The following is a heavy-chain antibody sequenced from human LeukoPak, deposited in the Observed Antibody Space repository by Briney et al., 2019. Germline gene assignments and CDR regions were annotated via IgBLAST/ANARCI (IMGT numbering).Heavy chain of an antibody. V-gene: IGHV4-59*01. J-gene: IGHJ5*02. CDR3: ARGGIVGSRTNWFDP. CDR2: IYYIGST. CDR1: GGSIRSYY. Sequence: SETLSLTCTVSGGSIRSYYWSWIRQPPGKGLECIGYIYYIGSTNYNPSLKSRVTISLGTSKSQFSLKLTSVTPADTAVYYCARGGIVGSRTNWFDPWGQGILVTVSS. D-gene: IGHD1-26*01.